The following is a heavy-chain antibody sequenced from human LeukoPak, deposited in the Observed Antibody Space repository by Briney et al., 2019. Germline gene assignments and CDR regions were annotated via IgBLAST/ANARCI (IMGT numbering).Heavy chain of an antibody. CDR1: GGSISSGSYY. CDR2: IYTSGST. J-gene: IGHJ4*02. D-gene: IGHD6-25*01. CDR3: ARERYRAAAVDY. Sequence: SQTLSLTCTVSGGSISSGSYYWSWIRQPAGKGLEWIGRIYTSGSTNYNPSLKSRVTISVDTSKNQFSLKLSSVTAADTAVYYCARERYRAAAVDYWGQGTLVTVSS. V-gene: IGHV4-61*02.